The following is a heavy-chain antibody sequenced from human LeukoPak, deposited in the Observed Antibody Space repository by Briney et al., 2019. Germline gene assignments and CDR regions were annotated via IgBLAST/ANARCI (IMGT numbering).Heavy chain of an antibody. V-gene: IGHV1-46*01. D-gene: IGHD3-10*01. CDR1: GYTFTSYY. Sequence: ASVKVSCKASGYTFTSYYMHWVRQAPGQGLDWMGIINPSGGSTSYVQQFQGRVTLTRDTSTSNLYLVLSSLGSEDTAVYYCATCCRGGSSGGQGPLVTVSS. CDR2: INPSGGST. J-gene: IGHJ4*02. CDR3: ATCCRGGSS.